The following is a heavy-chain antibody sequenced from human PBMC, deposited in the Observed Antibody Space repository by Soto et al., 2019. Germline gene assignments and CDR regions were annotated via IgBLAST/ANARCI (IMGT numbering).Heavy chain of an antibody. D-gene: IGHD6-13*01. CDR3: AREGRSSSWYYYYGMDV. Sequence: GASVKVSCKASGYTFTSYAMHWVRQAPGQRLEWMGWINAGNGNTKYSQKFQGRVTITRDTSASTAYMELSSLRSEDTAVYYCAREGRSSSWYYYYGMDVWGQGTTVTVSS. CDR1: GYTFTSYA. V-gene: IGHV1-3*01. CDR2: INAGNGNT. J-gene: IGHJ6*02.